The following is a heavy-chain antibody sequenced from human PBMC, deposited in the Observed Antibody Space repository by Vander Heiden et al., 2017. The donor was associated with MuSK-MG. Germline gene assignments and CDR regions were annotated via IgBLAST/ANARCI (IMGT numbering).Heavy chain of an antibody. CDR1: GGSISSYY. J-gene: IGHJ6*02. CDR3: ARHRSEMGWDYYGSGSFRDGMDV. V-gene: IGHV4-59*08. CDR2: IYYSGST. D-gene: IGHD3-10*01. Sequence: QVQLQESGPGLVKPSETLSLTCTVSGGSISSYYWSWIRQPPGKGLEWIGYIYYSGSTNYNPSLKSRVTISVDTSKNQFSLKLSSVTAADTAVYYCARHRSEMGWDYYGSGSFRDGMDVWGQGTTVTVSS.